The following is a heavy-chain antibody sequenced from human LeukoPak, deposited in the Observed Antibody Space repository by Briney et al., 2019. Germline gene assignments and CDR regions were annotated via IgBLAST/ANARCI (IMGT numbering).Heavy chain of an antibody. V-gene: IGHV3-7*01. CDR1: GFTFSSYW. D-gene: IGHD6-19*01. J-gene: IGHJ4*02. Sequence: TRGSLRLSCAASGFTFSSYWMNWVRQAPGKGLEWVANIKQDGSAKYYVDSVKGRFTISRDNAKNSLYLQMNSLRAEDTAVYYCARPVEYNSGWDNFDYWGQGTLVAVSS. CDR2: IKQDGSAK. CDR3: ARPVEYNSGWDNFDY.